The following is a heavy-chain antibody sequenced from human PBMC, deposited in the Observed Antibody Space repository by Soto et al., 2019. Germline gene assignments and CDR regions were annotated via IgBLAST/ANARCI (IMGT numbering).Heavy chain of an antibody. CDR2: IIPIFGTA. CDR1: GGTFSSYA. J-gene: IGHJ6*02. D-gene: IGHD2-2*01. CDR3: ARDGGGIVVVLNYYYYGMDV. Sequence: SVKVSCKASGGTFSSYAISWVRQAPGQGLEWMGGIIPIFGTANYAQKFQGRVTITADESTSTAYMELSSLRSEDTAVYYCARDGGGIVVVLNYYYYGMDVWGQGTTVTVSS. V-gene: IGHV1-69*13.